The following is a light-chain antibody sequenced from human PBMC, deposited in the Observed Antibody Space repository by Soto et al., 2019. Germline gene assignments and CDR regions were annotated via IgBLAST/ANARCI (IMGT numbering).Light chain of an antibody. J-gene: IGLJ2*01. CDR1: SSNIGSNY. V-gene: IGLV1-51*01. CDR2: DNN. CDR3: GTWDNSLRAVV. Sequence: HSVLTQPPSVSAAPGQKVTISCSGSSSNIGSNYVSWYQHLPGTAPKLLIYDNNKGPSGIPDRFSGSKSGTSATLGITGLQTGDEADYYCGTWDNSLRAVVFGGGTKLTVL.